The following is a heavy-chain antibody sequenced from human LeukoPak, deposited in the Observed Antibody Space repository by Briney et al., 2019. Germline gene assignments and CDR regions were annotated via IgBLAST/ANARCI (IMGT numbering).Heavy chain of an antibody. V-gene: IGHV2-70*11. CDR1: GFSLSTSGMC. D-gene: IGHD6-19*01. Sequence: ESGPTLVNPTQTLTLTCTFSGFSLSTSGMCVSWIRQPPGKALEWLARIDWDDDKYYSTSLKTRLTISKDTSKNQVVLTMTNMDPVDTATYYCARIIRYSSGWYWDLDYWGQGTLVTVSS. J-gene: IGHJ4*02. CDR2: IDWDDDK. CDR3: ARIIRYSSGWYWDLDY.